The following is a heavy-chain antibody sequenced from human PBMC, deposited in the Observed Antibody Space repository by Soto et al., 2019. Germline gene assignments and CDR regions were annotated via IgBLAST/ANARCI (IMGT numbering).Heavy chain of an antibody. Sequence: QVQLVESGGGVVQPGRSLRLSCAASGFTFSSYAMHWVRQAPGKGLEWVAVISYDGSNKYYEDSVKGRFTISRDNSKNPLYLQMTGLRADDTAVYYCASRINDSYDRSDRGNDAFYLWGQGNMVTVSS. CDR3: ASRINDSYDRSDRGNDAFYL. D-gene: IGHD3-22*01. CDR2: ISYDGSNK. CDR1: GFTFSSYA. J-gene: IGHJ3*01. V-gene: IGHV3-30-3*01.